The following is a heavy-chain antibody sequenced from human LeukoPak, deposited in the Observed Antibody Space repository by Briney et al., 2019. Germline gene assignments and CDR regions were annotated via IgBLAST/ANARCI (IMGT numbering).Heavy chain of an antibody. J-gene: IGHJ4*02. D-gene: IGHD3-10*01. Sequence: ASVKVSCKASGYTFTDYYMHWVRQAPGQGLEWMGWTNPNSGGTNYAQKFQGRVTMTRDTSISTAYMELSRLRSDDTAVYYCARDEYVGLWFGELLDYFDYWGQGTLVTVSS. CDR1: GYTFTDYY. CDR2: TNPNSGGT. CDR3: ARDEYVGLWFGELLDYFDY. V-gene: IGHV1-2*02.